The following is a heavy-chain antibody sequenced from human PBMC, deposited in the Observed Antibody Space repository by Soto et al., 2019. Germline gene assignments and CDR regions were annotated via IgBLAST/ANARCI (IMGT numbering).Heavy chain of an antibody. CDR1: GGTFSPYT. V-gene: IGHV1-69*08. CDR2: IIPFHGVT. J-gene: IGHJ4*02. D-gene: IGHD3-10*01. Sequence: QVQLVQSGAEVKKPGSSVKVSCKASGGTFSPYTINWVRQAPDQGLEWMGRIIPFHGVTNYAQKFQARVTITADKATSTAYMELRGLRFEDTAMYYCTRDWEITVSTWSFGGFWGRGTLVTVSS. CDR3: TRDWEITVSTWSFGGF.